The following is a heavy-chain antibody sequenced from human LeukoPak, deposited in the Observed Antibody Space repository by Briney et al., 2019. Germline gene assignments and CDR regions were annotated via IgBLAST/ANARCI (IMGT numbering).Heavy chain of an antibody. CDR1: GFTVSSNY. CDR2: IYSGGST. D-gene: IGHD6-19*01. V-gene: IGHV3-53*01. J-gene: IGHJ4*02. CDR3: ARVGSGWYVDY. Sequence: GGSLRLSCAASGFTVSSNYMTWVRQAPGKGLEWVSVIYSGGSTYYADSVKGRFTISRDNSKNTLYLQMNSLRAKDTAVYYCARVGSGWYVDYWGQGTLVTVSS.